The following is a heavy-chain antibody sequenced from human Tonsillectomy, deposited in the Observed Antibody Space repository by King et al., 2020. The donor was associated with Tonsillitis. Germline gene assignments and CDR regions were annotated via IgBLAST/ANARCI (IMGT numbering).Heavy chain of an antibody. D-gene: IGHD3-10*01. CDR1: GYNFTNYW. CDR2: IYPADSDT. CDR3: TSRSGYVSSDY. Sequence: VQLVQSGAEVKKPGESLKISCKGSGYNFTNYWIAWVRQMPGKGLEWMGIIYPADSDTRFSPSFQGQVTISVDKSISTAYLQWSSLKASDTAMYYCTSRSGYVSSDYWGQGTLVTVSS. J-gene: IGHJ4*02. V-gene: IGHV5-51*03.